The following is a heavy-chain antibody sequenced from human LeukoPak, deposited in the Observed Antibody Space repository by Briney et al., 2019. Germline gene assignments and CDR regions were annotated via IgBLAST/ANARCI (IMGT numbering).Heavy chain of an antibody. V-gene: IGHV3-23*01. D-gene: IGHD5-12*01. CDR1: GFTFSSYG. CDR2: ISGSGCST. Sequence: HAGGSLRLSCAASGFTFSSYGMSWVRQAPGKGLEWVSAISGSGCSTYYADSVKGRFTISRDNSKNTLYLQMNSLRAEDTAVYYCAKVQTGYSGYDGFWGQGTLVTGSS. J-gene: IGHJ4*02. CDR3: AKVQTGYSGYDGF.